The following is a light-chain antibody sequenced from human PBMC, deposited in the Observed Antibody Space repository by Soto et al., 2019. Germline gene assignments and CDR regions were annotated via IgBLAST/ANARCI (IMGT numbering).Light chain of an antibody. CDR1: QTISSW. CDR3: QHYNSYSEA. J-gene: IGKJ1*01. Sequence: STLSGSVGDRVTITCRASQTISSWLAWYQQKPGKAPKLLIYKASTLKSGVPSRFSGSGSGTEFTFTISSLKPDDFATYYCQHYNSYSEAFGQGTKVDIK. V-gene: IGKV1-5*03. CDR2: KAS.